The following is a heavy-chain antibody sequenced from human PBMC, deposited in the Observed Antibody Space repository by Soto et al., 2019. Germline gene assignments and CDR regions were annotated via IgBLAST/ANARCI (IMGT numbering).Heavy chain of an antibody. CDR2: IIPIFGTA. CDR3: ARHGGDRRIGDYYYYGMDV. CDR1: RGTFSSYA. V-gene: IGHV1-69*13. D-gene: IGHD3-16*01. Sequence: ASVKVSCKASRGTFSSYAISWVRQAPGQGLEWMGGIIPIFGTANYAQKFQGRVTITADESTSTAYMELSSLRSEDTAVYYCARHGGDRRIGDYYYYGMDVWGQGTTVTVSS. J-gene: IGHJ6*02.